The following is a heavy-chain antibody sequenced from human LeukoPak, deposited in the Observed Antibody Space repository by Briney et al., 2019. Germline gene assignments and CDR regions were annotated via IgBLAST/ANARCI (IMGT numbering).Heavy chain of an antibody. D-gene: IGHD3-16*01. CDR2: INPNSGNT. CDR1: GYTFTGYY. Sequence: ASVKVSCKTSGYTFTGYYIHWMRHVAGQGSEWMGWINPNSGNTHYRQEIQGRVTMTRDTSITTAYIDLSGLTSGDTAVYFCARGGEVAPIVEDAFDFWGQGTLVIVSS. V-gene: IGHV1-2*02. J-gene: IGHJ3*01. CDR3: ARGGEVAPIVEDAFDF.